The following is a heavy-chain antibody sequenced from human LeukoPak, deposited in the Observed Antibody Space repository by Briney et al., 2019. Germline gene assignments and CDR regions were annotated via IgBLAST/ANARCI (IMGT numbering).Heavy chain of an antibody. CDR3: ARDLDCAVDCAKYYYYYGMDV. V-gene: IGHV3-11*05. CDR2: ISSSSSDT. J-gene: IGHJ6*02. CDR1: EFTFSDYY. D-gene: IGHD2-21*02. Sequence: GGSLRLSCAASEFTFSDYYMSWIRQAPGKGLEWVSYISSSSSDTNYADSVKGRFTISRDNAKNSLYLQMNSLRDEDTAVYYCARDLDCAVDCAKYYYYYGMDVWGQGTTVIVSS.